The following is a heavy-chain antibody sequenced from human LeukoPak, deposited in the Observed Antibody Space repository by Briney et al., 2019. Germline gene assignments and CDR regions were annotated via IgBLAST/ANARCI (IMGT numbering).Heavy chain of an antibody. V-gene: IGHV4-39*01. CDR2: IYYSGST. J-gene: IGHJ2*01. CDR3: ARGVTMIVVVIHDWYFDL. CDR1: GGSIRSSYYY. D-gene: IGHD3-22*01. Sequence: PSETLSLTCTVSGGSIRSSYYYWGWIRRPPGKGLEWIGSIYYSGSTYYNPSLKSRVTISVDTSKNQFSLKLSSVTAADTAVYYCARGVTMIVVVIHDWYFDLWGRGTLVTVSS.